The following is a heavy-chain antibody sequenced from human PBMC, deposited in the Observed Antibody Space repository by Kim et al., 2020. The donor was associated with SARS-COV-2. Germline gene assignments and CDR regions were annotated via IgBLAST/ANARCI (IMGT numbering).Heavy chain of an antibody. CDR1: GFTFSSYW. J-gene: IGHJ6*02. V-gene: IGHV3-74*01. Sequence: GGSLRLSCAASGFTFSSYWMHWVRQAPGKGLVWVSRINSDGSSTSYADSVKGRFTISRDNAKNTLYLQMNSLRAEDTAVYYCARDGAAVYYGSGSYYYYGMDVWGQGTTFTVSS. D-gene: IGHD3-10*01. CDR3: ARDGAAVYYGSGSYYYYGMDV. CDR2: INSDGSST.